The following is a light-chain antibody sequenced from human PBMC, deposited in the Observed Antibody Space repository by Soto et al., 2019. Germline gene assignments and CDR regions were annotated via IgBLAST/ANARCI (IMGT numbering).Light chain of an antibody. V-gene: IGKV1D-12*01. CDR1: QGISSY. J-gene: IGKJ4*01. CDR2: TAS. Sequence: DIQMTQSPSSVSASVGDRVTITCRSSQGISSYLAWYQQKPGKAPKLLIYTASTLQRGVPSRFSGSGSGTDLTLTISSLQPEDFATNYCQQAISFIPLTFGGGTKVEIK. CDR3: QQAISFIPLT.